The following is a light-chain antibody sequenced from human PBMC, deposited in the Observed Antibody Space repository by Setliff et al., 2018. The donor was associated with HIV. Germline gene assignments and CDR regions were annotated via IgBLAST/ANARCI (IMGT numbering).Light chain of an antibody. Sequence: EIVLTQSPDSLSLSPGERGTLSCRASQRIAGTYLAWYQKKPGQAPRLLIYGASSRATGIPNRFSGSGSGTDFSLTISRLEPEDVAIYYCQYSGRSPPITFGGGTKVDIK. CDR1: QRIAGTY. CDR3: QYSGRSPPIT. J-gene: IGKJ4*01. V-gene: IGKV3-20*01. CDR2: GAS.